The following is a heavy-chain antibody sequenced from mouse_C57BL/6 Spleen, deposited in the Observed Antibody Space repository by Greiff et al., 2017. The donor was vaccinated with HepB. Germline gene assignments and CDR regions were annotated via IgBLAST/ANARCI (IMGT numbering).Heavy chain of an antibody. V-gene: IGHV1-80*01. J-gene: IGHJ2*01. CDR3: ASESTGGFDY. Sequence: VKLMESGAELVKPGASVKISCKASGYAFSSYWMNWVKQRPGKGLEWIGQIYPGDGDTNYNGKFKGKATLTADKSSSTAYMQLSSLTSEDSAVYFWASESTGGFDYWGQGTTLTVSS. CDR2: IYPGDGDT. CDR1: GYAFSSYW.